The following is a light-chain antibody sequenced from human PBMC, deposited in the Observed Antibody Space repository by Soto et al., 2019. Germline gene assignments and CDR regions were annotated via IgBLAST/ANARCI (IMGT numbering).Light chain of an antibody. CDR1: QDIRHF. J-gene: IGKJ3*01. V-gene: IGKV1-33*01. CDR2: DAS. CDR3: QQYDVIPV. Sequence: DIQMTQSPPSVSASVGDRVTITCQASQDIRHFLNWYQQKPGEAPNLLIYDASTLQAGVPSRFTGSGYGTIFTFTITRLQPEDVATYYCQQYDVIPVFGPGTKVQLK.